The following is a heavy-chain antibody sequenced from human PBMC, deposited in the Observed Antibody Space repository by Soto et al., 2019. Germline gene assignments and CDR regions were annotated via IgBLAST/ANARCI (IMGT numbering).Heavy chain of an antibody. CDR1: GFTFSSSA. CDR2: ISGSGVAK. D-gene: IGHD1-1*01. V-gene: IGHV3-23*01. CDR3: AKDRSPGATTWNVY. Sequence: PGGSLRLSCVVSGFTFSSSAINWVRQAPGKGLEWVSTISGSGVAKFYADSVKGRFTISRDNSNNTVSLQMNSLRAEDAAVYYCAKDRSPGATTWNVYWSQGTLVTVSS. J-gene: IGHJ1*01.